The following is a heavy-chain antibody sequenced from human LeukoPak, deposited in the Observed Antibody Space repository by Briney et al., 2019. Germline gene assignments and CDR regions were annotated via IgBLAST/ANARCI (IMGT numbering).Heavy chain of an antibody. D-gene: IGHD3-16*01. CDR3: ARDGVPGGIDV. V-gene: IGHV3-7*01. Sequence: PGGSLRLSCAAYGFSLSSQWMTWVRQAPGKGMGWVANVNREGREKNYVDTVKGRFTISRDNAKNTLYLQMTSLRVEDTAVYYCARDGVPGGIDVWGQGTTVTVS. J-gene: IGHJ6*02. CDR2: VNREGREK. CDR1: GFSLSSQW.